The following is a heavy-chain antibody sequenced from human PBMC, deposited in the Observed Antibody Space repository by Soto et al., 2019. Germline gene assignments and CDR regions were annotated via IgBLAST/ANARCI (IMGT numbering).Heavy chain of an antibody. J-gene: IGHJ4*02. CDR2: IYYSGST. CDR3: ARGILELLFDY. V-gene: IGHV4-59*08. D-gene: IGHD1-7*01. Sequence: SETLSLTCTVSGGSISSYYWSWIRQPPGKGLEWIGYIYYSGSTNYNPSLKSRVTISVDTSKNQFSLKLSSVTAADTAVYYCARGILELLFDYWGQGTLVTVSS. CDR1: GGSISSYY.